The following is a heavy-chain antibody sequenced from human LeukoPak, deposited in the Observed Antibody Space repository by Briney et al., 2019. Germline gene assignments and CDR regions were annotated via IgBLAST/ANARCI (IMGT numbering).Heavy chain of an antibody. CDR3: AKGRSGGFDY. J-gene: IGHJ4*02. D-gene: IGHD3-10*01. CDR1: GFTFSNYA. Sequence: GGSLRLSCAASGFTFSNYAIHWVRQAPGKGLEFVSSISSNGISTYYGNSVKGRFTISRDNSKNTLYLQMNSLRAEDTAVYYCAKGRSGGFDYWGQGTLVTVSS. V-gene: IGHV3-64*01. CDR2: ISSNGIST.